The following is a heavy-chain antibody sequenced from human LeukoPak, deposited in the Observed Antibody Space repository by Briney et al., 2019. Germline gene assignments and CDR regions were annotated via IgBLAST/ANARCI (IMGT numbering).Heavy chain of an antibody. J-gene: IGHJ5*02. CDR1: GFTVSSNY. V-gene: IGHV3-9*01. Sequence: GGSLRLSCAASGFTVSSNYMRWVRQAPGKGLEWVSGICWNSSSIGYADSVKGRFTISRDNAKNALYLQMNSLRAEDTALYYCAKSPWSGYFFWFDPWGQGTLVTVSS. D-gene: IGHD3-3*01. CDR3: AKSPWSGYFFWFDP. CDR2: ICWNSSSI.